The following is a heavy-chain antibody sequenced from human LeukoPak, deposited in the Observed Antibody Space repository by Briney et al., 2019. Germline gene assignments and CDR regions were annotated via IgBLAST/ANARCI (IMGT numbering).Heavy chain of an antibody. Sequence: GASVKVSCKASGYTFTGYYMHWVRQAPGQGLEWMGWINPNSGGTNYAQKFQGRVTMTRDTSISTAYMELSRLRSDDTAVYYCAVGYCSGGSCSGSDGDYWGQGTLVTVSS. J-gene: IGHJ4*02. CDR1: GYTFTGYY. V-gene: IGHV1-2*02. D-gene: IGHD2-15*01. CDR3: AVGYCSGGSCSGSDGDY. CDR2: INPNSGGT.